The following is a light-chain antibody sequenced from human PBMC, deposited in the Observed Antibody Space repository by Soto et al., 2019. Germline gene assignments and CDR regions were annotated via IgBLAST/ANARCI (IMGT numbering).Light chain of an antibody. CDR2: DAS. CDR3: QQRSNWPPLT. J-gene: IGKJ4*02. CDR1: QSVSSY. V-gene: IGKV3-11*01. Sequence: EIVLTQSPATLSFSPGERATLSCRASQSVSSYLAWYQQKPGQAPRLLIYDASNRATGIPARFSCSGSGTDFTLTISSLEPEDFAVYYCQQRSNWPPLTFGGGPKVEIK.